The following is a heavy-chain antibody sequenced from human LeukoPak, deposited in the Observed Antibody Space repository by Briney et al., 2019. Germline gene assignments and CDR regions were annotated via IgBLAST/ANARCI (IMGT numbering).Heavy chain of an antibody. J-gene: IGHJ4*02. CDR1: GFTFHDYA. CDR3: AKDGGYFDWLFYFDY. CDR2: ISWDGGST. Sequence: SVSLSLASCGFTFHDYALHGVRQARWKGRAGVSLISWDGGSTYYADSMKGRFTISRDNSKNSLYLQMNSLRAEDTALYYCAKDGGYFDWLFYFDYWGQGTLVTVSS. D-gene: IGHD3-9*01. V-gene: IGHV3-43D*04.